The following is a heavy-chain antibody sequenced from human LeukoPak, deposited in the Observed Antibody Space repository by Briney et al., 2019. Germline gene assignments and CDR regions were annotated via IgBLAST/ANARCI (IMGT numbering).Heavy chain of an antibody. CDR1: GFTVSGNY. CDR2: IYSGGTT. CDR3: EGSNTRYYFEY. Sequence: EGSLRLSCAASGFTVSGNYMSWVRQAQGMGLEWVSIIYSGGTTYYADSVKGRFTISRDNSKNTLYFQVNSLGAEDTAVYYCEGSNTRYYFEYWGQGTLVTVSS. V-gene: IGHV3-66*01. J-gene: IGHJ4*02. D-gene: IGHD2-2*01.